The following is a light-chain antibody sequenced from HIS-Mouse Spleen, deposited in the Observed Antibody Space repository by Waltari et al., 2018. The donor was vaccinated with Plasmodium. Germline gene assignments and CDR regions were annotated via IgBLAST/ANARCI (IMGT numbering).Light chain of an antibody. Sequence: SYELTQPPSVSVSPGQTARITSSGDAFPKHSAFWYQQKSGQAPVLVIYEDSKRPSGIPERFSGSSSGTMATLTISGAQVEDEADYYCYSTDSSGNHRVFGGGTKLTVL. CDR1: AFPKHS. CDR3: YSTDSSGNHRV. CDR2: EDS. V-gene: IGLV3-10*01. J-gene: IGLJ3*02.